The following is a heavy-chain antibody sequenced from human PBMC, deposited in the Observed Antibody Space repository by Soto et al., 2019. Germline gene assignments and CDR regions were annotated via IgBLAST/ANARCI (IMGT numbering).Heavy chain of an antibody. D-gene: IGHD3-3*01. V-gene: IGHV3-23*01. Sequence: LRLSCAASGFTFSTYAMTWVRQAPGKGLEWVSIISSSGDATYYVDSVKGRFTISRDNSRNTLNLQMNSLRAEDTAVYYCAKNGDFWSWGMDVWGQGTTVTVSS. J-gene: IGHJ6*02. CDR2: ISSSGDAT. CDR1: GFTFSTYA. CDR3: AKNGDFWSWGMDV.